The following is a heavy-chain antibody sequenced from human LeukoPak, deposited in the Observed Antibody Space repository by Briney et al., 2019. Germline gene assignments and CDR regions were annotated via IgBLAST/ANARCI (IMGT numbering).Heavy chain of an antibody. CDR2: IYYSGST. J-gene: IGHJ4*02. CDR1: GGSISSYY. V-gene: IGHV4-59*04. CDR3: VRHGSTDYFDY. Sequence: SETLSLTCTVSGGSISSYYWSWIRQPPGKGLEWIGKIYYSGSTFYNPSLKSRVTISVDTSKNQFSLRLRSVTAADTAVYYCVRHGSTDYFDYWGQGTLVTVSS. D-gene: IGHD2-2*03.